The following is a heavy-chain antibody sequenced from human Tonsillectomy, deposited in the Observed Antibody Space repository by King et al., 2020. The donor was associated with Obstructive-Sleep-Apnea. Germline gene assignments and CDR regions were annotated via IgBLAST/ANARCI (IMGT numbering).Heavy chain of an antibody. J-gene: IGHJ4*02. Sequence: VQLVESGGGLVQPGGSLRLSCAASGFTFSSYALSWVRPAPGKGLEWVSAIRGSGGITYYADSVKGRFTISRDNSKNTLYLQMNSLRAEDTAVYYCAKPPGISTAGDYWGQGTLVTVSS. D-gene: IGHD6-13*01. V-gene: IGHV3-23*04. CDR2: IRGSGGIT. CDR1: GFTFSSYA. CDR3: AKPPGISTAGDY.